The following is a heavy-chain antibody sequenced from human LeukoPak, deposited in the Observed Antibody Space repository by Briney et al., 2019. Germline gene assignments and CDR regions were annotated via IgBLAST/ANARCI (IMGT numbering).Heavy chain of an antibody. CDR2: IKSKTDSETT. V-gene: IGHV3-15*01. CDR1: GFTFSNAW. Sequence: GESLSLSCAASGFTFSNAWMSWVRQAPGQGLEWVGRIKSKTDSETTDYAAPVKDRFTISRDDSKNMVYLQMNSLKAEDTAVYYCRWDDDGADYWGQGTLVTVSS. CDR3: RWDDDGADY. D-gene: IGHD4-17*01. J-gene: IGHJ4*02.